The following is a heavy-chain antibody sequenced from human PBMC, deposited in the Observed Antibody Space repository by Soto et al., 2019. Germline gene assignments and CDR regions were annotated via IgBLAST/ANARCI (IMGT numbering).Heavy chain of an antibody. D-gene: IGHD3-22*01. CDR2: IIPILGIA. Sequence: QVQLVQSGAEVKKPGSSVKVSCKASGGTFSSYTISWVRQAPGQGLEWMGRIIPILGIANYAQKFQGRVTITADKSTSTAYMELSSLRSEDTAVYYCARGGYYDSSGYYSAFDYWGQGNLVTVSS. V-gene: IGHV1-69*02. CDR1: GGTFSSYT. J-gene: IGHJ4*02. CDR3: ARGGYYDSSGYYSAFDY.